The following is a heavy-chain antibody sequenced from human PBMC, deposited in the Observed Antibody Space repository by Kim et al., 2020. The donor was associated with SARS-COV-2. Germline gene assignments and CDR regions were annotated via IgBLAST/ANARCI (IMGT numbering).Heavy chain of an antibody. V-gene: IGHV4-30-2*04. CDR3: ARRAANWFDT. CDR2: T. J-gene: IGHJ5*02. Sequence: TFLNPSLKSRVAKTVDTSKNQYSRNLTSVTAADTAVYYCARRAANWFDTWGQGTLVTVSS.